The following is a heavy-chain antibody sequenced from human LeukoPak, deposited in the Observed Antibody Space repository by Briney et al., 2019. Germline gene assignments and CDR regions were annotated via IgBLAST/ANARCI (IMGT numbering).Heavy chain of an antibody. CDR2: IYYTGST. CDR3: ARDLFGSLQPDGSNKLVSGGFDY. CDR1: GVSISSSSYY. V-gene: IGHV4-39*07. D-gene: IGHD3-10*02. Sequence: SETLSLTCTVSGVSISSSSYYWGWIRQPPGKGLEWIGSIYYTGSTYYNPSLKSRVTISVDTSKNQFSLKLSSVTAADTAVYYCARDLFGSLQPDGSNKLVSGGFDYWGQGTLVTVSS. J-gene: IGHJ4*02.